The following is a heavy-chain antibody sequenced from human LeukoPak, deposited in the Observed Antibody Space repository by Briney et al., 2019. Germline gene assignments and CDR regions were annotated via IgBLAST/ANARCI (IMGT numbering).Heavy chain of an antibody. CDR2: IRSIGDR. J-gene: IGHJ3*02. D-gene: IGHD6-19*01. V-gene: IGHV3-13*01. CDR1: EFTFGDYD. CDR3: ARLYSSGRYANAFDI. Sequence: GGSLRLSCAASEFTFGDYDMHWVRQATGKGLEWVSAIRSIGDRFYSGSVKGRFTISRENAKNTLYLEMNSLRVGDTAVYYCARLYSSGRYANAFDIWGQGTVVTVSS.